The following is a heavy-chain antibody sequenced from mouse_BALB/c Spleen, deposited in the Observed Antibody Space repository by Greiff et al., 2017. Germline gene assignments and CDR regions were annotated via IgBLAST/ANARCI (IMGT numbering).Heavy chain of an antibody. CDR1: GYTFTSYW. D-gene: IGHD3-2*01. CDR3: TRSRDSSGYLFAY. Sequence: LQQPGSELVRPGASVKLSCKASGYTFTSYWMHWVKQRPGQGLEWIGNIYPGSGSTNYDEKFKSKATLTVDTSSSTAYMQLSSLTSEYSAVYYCTRSRDSSGYLFAYWGQGTLVTVSA. J-gene: IGHJ3*01. CDR2: IYPGSGST. V-gene: IGHV1S22*01.